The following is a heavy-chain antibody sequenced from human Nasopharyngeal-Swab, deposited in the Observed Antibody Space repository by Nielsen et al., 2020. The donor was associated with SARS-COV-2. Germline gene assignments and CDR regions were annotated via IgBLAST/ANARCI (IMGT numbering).Heavy chain of an antibody. Sequence: SLKTSCAASGFTFDDYAMHWVRQAPGKGLEWVSGISWNSGSIGYADSVKGRFTISRDNAKNSLYLQMNSLRAEDTALYYCATGVYYYDSSERFDYWGQGTLVTVSS. CDR1: GFTFDDYA. CDR2: ISWNSGSI. J-gene: IGHJ4*02. V-gene: IGHV3-9*01. D-gene: IGHD3-22*01. CDR3: ATGVYYYDSSERFDY.